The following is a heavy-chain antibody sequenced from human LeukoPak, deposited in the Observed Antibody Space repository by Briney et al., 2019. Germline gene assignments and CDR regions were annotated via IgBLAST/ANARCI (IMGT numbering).Heavy chain of an antibody. CDR1: SESFSGYV. Sequence: SETLSLTCAVYSESFSGYVWSWIRQPPGKGLEWRGEINGSGSTNYSPSLKSRVTISVDRSKNQFSLKLRSVTATDTAVYYCARGRGGYPDWGQGTMVTVSS. CDR3: ARGRGGYPD. CDR2: INGSGST. D-gene: IGHD5-18*01. J-gene: IGHJ3*01. V-gene: IGHV4-34*01.